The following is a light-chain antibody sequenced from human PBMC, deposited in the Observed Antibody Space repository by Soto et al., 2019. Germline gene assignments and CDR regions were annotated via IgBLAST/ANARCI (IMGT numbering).Light chain of an antibody. CDR2: GAS. V-gene: IGKV3-20*01. J-gene: IGKJ4*01. CDR1: QSVSSSY. CDR3: QQYGGSPPLT. Sequence: EIVLTQSPGTLSLSPGERATLSCRASQSVSSSYLAWYQQKPGQAPRLLIYGASNRATGIPDRFSGSGSGTDFTLPISRMEPEDFAVYYCQQYGGSPPLTFGGGTKVEIK.